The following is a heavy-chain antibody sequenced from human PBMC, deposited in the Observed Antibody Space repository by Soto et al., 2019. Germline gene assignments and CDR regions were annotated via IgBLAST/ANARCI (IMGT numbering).Heavy chain of an antibody. J-gene: IGHJ4*02. CDR1: GFTFDDYA. Sequence: EVQLVESGGGLVQPGRSLRLSCAASGFTFDDYAVHWVRQAPGKGLEWVSGISWNSGSIGYADSVKGRFTISRDNAKNSLYLQMNSLRAEDTALYYCAKDLDYGDYVGGFDYWGQGTLVTVSS. CDR2: ISWNSGSI. CDR3: AKDLDYGDYVGGFDY. V-gene: IGHV3-9*01. D-gene: IGHD4-17*01.